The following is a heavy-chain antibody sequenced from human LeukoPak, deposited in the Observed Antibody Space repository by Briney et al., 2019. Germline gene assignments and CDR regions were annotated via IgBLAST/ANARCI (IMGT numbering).Heavy chain of an antibody. CDR3: ARRPRVRVGYCSSTSCYRYYYYGMDV. CDR1: GGFFSGYY. D-gene: IGHD2-2*01. Sequence: PSETLSLTCAVYGGFFSGYYWSWIRQPPGKGLEWIGEINHSGSTNYNPSLKSRVTISVDTSKNQFSLKLSSVTAADTAVYYCARRPRVRVGYCSSTSCYRYYYYGMDVWGQGTTVTVSS. V-gene: IGHV4-34*01. J-gene: IGHJ6*02. CDR2: INHSGST.